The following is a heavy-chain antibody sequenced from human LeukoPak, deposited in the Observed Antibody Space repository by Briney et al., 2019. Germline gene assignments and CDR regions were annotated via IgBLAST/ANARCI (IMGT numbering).Heavy chain of an antibody. Sequence: ASVKVSCKASGGTFSSYAISWVRQAPGQGLEWMGWINPNSGGTNYAQKFQGRVTMTRDTSISTAYMELSRLRSDDTAVYYCARAYCDFWSGYFGFKFFDYWGQGTLVTVSS. V-gene: IGHV1-2*02. CDR1: GGTFSSYA. CDR3: ARAYCDFWSGYFGFKFFDY. D-gene: IGHD3-3*01. J-gene: IGHJ4*02. CDR2: INPNSGGT.